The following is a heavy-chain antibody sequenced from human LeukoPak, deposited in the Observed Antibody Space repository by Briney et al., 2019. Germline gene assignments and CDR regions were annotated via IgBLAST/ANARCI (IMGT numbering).Heavy chain of an antibody. Sequence: GGSLRLSCAASGFSFSSYSMSWVRQAPGKGLDWVSAISGSSSHKYYADSVRGRFTISRDNAKNSLYLQMSSLRAEDTAVYYCASDWRKVTTLASYWGQGTLVTVSP. V-gene: IGHV3-21*01. CDR3: ASDWRKVTTLASY. CDR2: ISGSSSHK. D-gene: IGHD4-17*01. CDR1: GFSFSSYS. J-gene: IGHJ4*02.